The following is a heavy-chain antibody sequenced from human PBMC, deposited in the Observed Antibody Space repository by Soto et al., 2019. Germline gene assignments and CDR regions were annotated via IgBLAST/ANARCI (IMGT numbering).Heavy chain of an antibody. D-gene: IGHD2-2*01. CDR3: AKDQAEYQLFEHDY. CDR2: IYSGGST. J-gene: IGHJ4*02. Sequence: GGSLRLSCAASGFTVSSNYMSWVRQAPGKGLEWVSVIYSGGSTYYADSVKGRFTISGDNSKNTLYLQMNSLRAEDTAVYYCAKDQAEYQLFEHDYWGQGTLVTVSS. CDR1: GFTVSSNY. V-gene: IGHV3-66*01.